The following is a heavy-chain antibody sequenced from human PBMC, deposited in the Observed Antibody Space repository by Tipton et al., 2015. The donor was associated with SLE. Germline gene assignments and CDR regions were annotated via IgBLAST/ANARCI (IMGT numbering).Heavy chain of an antibody. CDR1: GGSISSHY. Sequence: LRLSCTVSGGSISSHYWSWIRQPPGKGLEWIGYIYYSGSTYYNPSLKSRVTISVDTSKNQFSLKLSSVTAADTAVYYCARGRGGLLLWSLDAFDIWGQGTMVTVSS. CDR3: ARGRGGLLLWSLDAFDI. CDR2: IYYSGST. J-gene: IGHJ3*02. V-gene: IGHV4-59*11. D-gene: IGHD3-10*01.